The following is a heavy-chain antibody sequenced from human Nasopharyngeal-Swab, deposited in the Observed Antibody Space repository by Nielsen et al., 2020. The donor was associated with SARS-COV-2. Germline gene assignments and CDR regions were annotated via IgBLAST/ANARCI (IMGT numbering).Heavy chain of an antibody. V-gene: IGHV3-73*01. Sequence: GGSLRLSCAASGFTFSDPAIHWVRQAPGEGLEWVARIRSKGNNYATAYSASVKGRFIIFRDDPTNTAYLQMNSLKTEDTAMYYCTRCGGVCYSGSDYWGQGTLVTVSS. D-gene: IGHD2-21*02. CDR2: IRSKGNNYAT. CDR3: TRCGGVCYSGSDY. CDR1: GFTFSDPA. J-gene: IGHJ4*02.